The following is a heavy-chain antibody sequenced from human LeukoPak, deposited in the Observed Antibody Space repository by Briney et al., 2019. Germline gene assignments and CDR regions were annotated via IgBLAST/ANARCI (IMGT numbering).Heavy chain of an antibody. V-gene: IGHV3-7*01. J-gene: IGHJ4*02. CDR3: ATQHYGLFEY. Sequence: GGSLRLSCAASGFSFGHYWMSRVRQTPGMGLEWVANIKQDESEKYYIISRDNAKNSLYLQMNSLRAEDTAVYYCATQHYGLFEYWGQGILVTVSS. D-gene: IGHD3-10*01. CDR1: GFSFGHYW. CDR2: IKQDESEK.